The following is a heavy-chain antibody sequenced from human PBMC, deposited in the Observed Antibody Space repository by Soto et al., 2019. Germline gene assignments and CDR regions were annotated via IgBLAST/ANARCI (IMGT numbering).Heavy chain of an antibody. Sequence: QVQLAQSGAEVKKTGSSVKVSCKASGGTFNRYSISWVRQAPGQGLEWMGGIIPIVGTTTYAQKFQGRVTITADEPTSTAYMELSSLRSGDTAVYYSAREDYDYGDGGNWFDPWGQGTLVTVSS. J-gene: IGHJ5*02. CDR1: GGTFNRYS. V-gene: IGHV1-69*12. CDR2: IIPIVGTT. D-gene: IGHD4-17*01. CDR3: AREDYDYGDGGNWFDP.